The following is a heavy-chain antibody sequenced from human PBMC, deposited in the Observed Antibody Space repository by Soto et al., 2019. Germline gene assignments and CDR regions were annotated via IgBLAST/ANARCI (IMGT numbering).Heavy chain of an antibody. V-gene: IGHV3-33*01. CDR2: IWYDGSNK. CDR1: GFTFSSER. CDR3: ARDDVDCTNGVCQPLLDY. Sequence: PGGSLRLSCAASGFTFSSERMHWVRQALGKGLEWVAVIWYDGSNKYYADSVKGRFTISRDNSKNTLYLQMNSLRAEDTAVYYCARDDVDCTNGVCQPLLDYWGQGT. D-gene: IGHD2-8*01. J-gene: IGHJ4*02.